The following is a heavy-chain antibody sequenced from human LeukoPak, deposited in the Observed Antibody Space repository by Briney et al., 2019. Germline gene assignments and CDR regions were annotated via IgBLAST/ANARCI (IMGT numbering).Heavy chain of an antibody. V-gene: IGHV3-7*01. Sequence: GGSLRLSCAASGFTFSSYWMSWVRQAPGKGLGWVANIKQDGSEKYYVDSVKGRFTISRDNAKNSLYLQMNSLRAEDTAVYYCARVRGSSGWYRIYWFDPWGQGTLVTVSS. CDR3: ARVRGSSGWYRIYWFDP. D-gene: IGHD6-19*01. CDR1: GFTFSSYW. J-gene: IGHJ5*02. CDR2: IKQDGSEK.